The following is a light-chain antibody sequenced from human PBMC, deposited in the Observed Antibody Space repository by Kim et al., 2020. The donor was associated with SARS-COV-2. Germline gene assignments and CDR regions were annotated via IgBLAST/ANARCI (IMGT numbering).Light chain of an antibody. CDR2: GAS. CDR3: QQYGSYPTWT. V-gene: IGKV3-20*01. Sequence: EIVLTQSPGTLSLSPGERATLSCRASQSVSSSYLAWYQQKPGQAPRLLIYGASSRATGIPDRFSGSGSGTDFTLTISRLEPEDFAVYYCQQYGSYPTWTFGQGTKVDIK. CDR1: QSVSSSY. J-gene: IGKJ1*01.